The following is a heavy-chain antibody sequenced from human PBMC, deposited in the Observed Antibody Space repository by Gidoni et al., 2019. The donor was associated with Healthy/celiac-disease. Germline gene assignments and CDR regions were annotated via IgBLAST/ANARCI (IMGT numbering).Heavy chain of an antibody. V-gene: IGHV3-33*01. D-gene: IGHD6-13*01. Sequence: QVQLVESGGGVVQPGRSLSLSCAASGFPFSSYGMHWVRQAPGKGLEWVAVIWYDGSNKYYADSVKGRFTISRDNSKNTLYLQMNSLRAEDTAVYYCARSKGIAAAGWIDYWGQGTLVTVSS. J-gene: IGHJ4*02. CDR3: ARSKGIAAAGWIDY. CDR2: IWYDGSNK. CDR1: GFPFSSYG.